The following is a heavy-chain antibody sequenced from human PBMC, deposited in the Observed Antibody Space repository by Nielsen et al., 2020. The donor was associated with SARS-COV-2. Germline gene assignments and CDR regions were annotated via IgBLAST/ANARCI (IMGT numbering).Heavy chain of an antibody. D-gene: IGHD5-24*01. CDR2: ISNSGTA. V-gene: IGHV4-59*01. J-gene: IGHJ6*02. CDR3: ARDHGYNYAYGHYYYGMDV. Sequence: WIRQPPGKGLEWIGYISNSGTAAYNPSLQSRVTISVDTSKNQLSLKLSSVTAADTAVYYCARDHGYNYAYGHYYYGMDVWGQGTTVTVSS.